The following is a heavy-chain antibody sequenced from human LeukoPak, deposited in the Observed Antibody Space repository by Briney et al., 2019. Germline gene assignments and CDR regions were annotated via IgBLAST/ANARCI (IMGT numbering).Heavy chain of an antibody. CDR3: ARALAAAGTDAFDI. CDR2: IYHSGST. D-gene: IGHD6-13*01. V-gene: IGHV4-30-2*01. Sequence: PSETLSLTCTVSGGSISSGGYYWSWIRQPPGKGLEWIGYIYHSGSTYYNPSLKSRVTISVDRSKNQFSLKLSSVTAADTAVYYCARALAAAGTDAFDIWGQGTMVTVS. CDR1: GGSISSGGYY. J-gene: IGHJ3*02.